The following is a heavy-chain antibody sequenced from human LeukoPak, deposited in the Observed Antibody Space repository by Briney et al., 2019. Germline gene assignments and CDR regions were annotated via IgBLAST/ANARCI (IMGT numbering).Heavy chain of an antibody. J-gene: IGHJ2*01. CDR3: AKDWSYYYDSSGQRYFDL. Sequence: GGSLRLSCAVSGFAFGSEAMSWVRQSSARGLEWVASISPGGGTTYYADYVKGRFTISRDNSKNSLFVQMNSLRAEDTAVYYCAKDWSYYYDSSGQRYFDLWGRGTLATVSS. D-gene: IGHD3-22*01. CDR2: ISPGGGTT. V-gene: IGHV3-23*01. CDR1: GFAFGSEA.